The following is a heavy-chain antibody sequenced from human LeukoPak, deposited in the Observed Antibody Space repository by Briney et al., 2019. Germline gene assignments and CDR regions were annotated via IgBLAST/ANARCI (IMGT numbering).Heavy chain of an antibody. CDR3: AKGGSSWYPSIDY. CDR2: IRYDGSNK. Sequence: GGSLRLSCAASGFTFSSYGMHWVRQAPGKGLEWVAFIRYDGSNKYYADSVKGRFTISRDNSKNTLYLQMNSLRAEDTAVYYCAKGGSSWYPSIDYWGQGTLVTVSS. V-gene: IGHV3-30*02. J-gene: IGHJ4*02. CDR1: GFTFSSYG. D-gene: IGHD6-13*01.